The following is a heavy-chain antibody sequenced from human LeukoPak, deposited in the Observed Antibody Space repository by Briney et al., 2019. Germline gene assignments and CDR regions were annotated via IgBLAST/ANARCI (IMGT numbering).Heavy chain of an antibody. D-gene: IGHD6-13*01. J-gene: IGHJ4*02. Sequence: PSETLSLTCTVSGGSISSSSYYWGWIRQPPGKGLEWIGSIDYSGTTYYNPSLKSRVTISVDTSKNLFSLKLSSVTAADTAVYYCARHLTIAAAGVDYWGQGTPVTVSS. CDR1: GGSISSSSYY. CDR2: IDYSGTT. V-gene: IGHV4-39*01. CDR3: ARHLTIAAAGVDY.